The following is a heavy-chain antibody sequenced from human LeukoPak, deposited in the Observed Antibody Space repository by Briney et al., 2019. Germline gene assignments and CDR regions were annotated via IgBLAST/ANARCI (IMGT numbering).Heavy chain of an antibody. CDR3: ARSVTQYYFDY. V-gene: IGHV3-53*05. CDR2: IYSGGST. Sequence: TGGSLRLSCAASGFTVSSNYMSWVRQAPGKGLEWVSVIYSGGSTYYADSVKGRFTISRDNSKNTLYLQMNSLRAEDTAVYYCARSVTQYYFDYWGQGTLVTVSS. CDR1: GFTVSSNY. D-gene: IGHD2-21*02. J-gene: IGHJ4*02.